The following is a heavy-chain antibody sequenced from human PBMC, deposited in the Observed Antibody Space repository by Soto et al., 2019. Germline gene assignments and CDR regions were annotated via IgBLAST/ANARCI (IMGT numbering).Heavy chain of an antibody. V-gene: IGHV1-3*01. D-gene: IGHD2-21*02. Sequence: QVPLVQSGAEVKKPGASVKVSCKASGYTFTSYAMHWVRQAPGQRLEWMGWINAGNGNTKYSQKFQGRVTITRDTSASTAYMELSSLRSEDTAVYYCAREYCGGDCYHFDYWGQGTLVTVSS. CDR3: AREYCGGDCYHFDY. CDR2: INAGNGNT. J-gene: IGHJ4*02. CDR1: GYTFTSYA.